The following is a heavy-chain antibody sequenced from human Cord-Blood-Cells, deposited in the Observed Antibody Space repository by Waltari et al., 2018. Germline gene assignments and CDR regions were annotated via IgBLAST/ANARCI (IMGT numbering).Heavy chain of an antibody. CDR3: ARDYSIAAAGTVDY. CDR2: IDTNGST. CDR1: GGSIISSY. D-gene: IGHD6-13*01. Sequence: QVQLQESGPGLVKPSETLSLTCTASGGSIISSYWSWIRQPAGKGLEWSGRIDTNGSTNYNPPLKSLVTMSVDTSKNQVSRELSSVTAADTAVYYCARDYSIAAAGTVDYWGQGTLVTVSS. V-gene: IGHV4-4*07. J-gene: IGHJ4*02.